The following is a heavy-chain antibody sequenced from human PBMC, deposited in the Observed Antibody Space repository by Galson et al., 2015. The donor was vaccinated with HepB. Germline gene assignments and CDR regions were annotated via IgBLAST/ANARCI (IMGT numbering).Heavy chain of an antibody. J-gene: IGHJ4*02. CDR2: ISHSGTTA. CDR3: ARGLGGF. CDR1: GFTFSDYY. Sequence: SLRLSCAASGFTFSDYYMSWMRQAPGKGLEWLSYISHSGTTAYHADSLKGRFSISRVNAKNSLYLQMNSLRAEDTAVYYCARGLGGFWGQGTLVTVSS. V-gene: IGHV3-11*01. D-gene: IGHD5-12*01.